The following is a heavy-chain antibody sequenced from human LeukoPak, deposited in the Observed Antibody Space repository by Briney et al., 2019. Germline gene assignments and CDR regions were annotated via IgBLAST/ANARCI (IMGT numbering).Heavy chain of an antibody. Sequence: HPGGSLRLSCAASGFTFSSYGMHWVRQAPGKGLEWVAVISYDGSNKYYADSVKGRFTISRDTSKNTLYLQVNSLRAEDTAVYYCAKDGRGYSGPYYFDYWGQGTLVTVSS. J-gene: IGHJ4*02. V-gene: IGHV3-30*18. CDR2: ISYDGSNK. D-gene: IGHD5-12*01. CDR3: AKDGRGYSGPYYFDY. CDR1: GFTFSSYG.